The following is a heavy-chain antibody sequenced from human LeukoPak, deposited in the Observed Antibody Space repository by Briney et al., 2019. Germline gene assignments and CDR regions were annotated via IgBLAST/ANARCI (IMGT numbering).Heavy chain of an antibody. CDR2: IKQDGSEK. Sequence: GGSLRLSCAASGFTFSSYAMSWVRQAPGKGLEWVANIKQDGSEKYYVDSVKGRFTISRDNAKNSLYLQMNSLRAEDTAVYYCAREVYCSSTSCYTGYFQHWGQGALVTVSS. V-gene: IGHV3-7*01. CDR1: GFTFSSYA. D-gene: IGHD2-2*02. J-gene: IGHJ1*01. CDR3: AREVYCSSTSCYTGYFQH.